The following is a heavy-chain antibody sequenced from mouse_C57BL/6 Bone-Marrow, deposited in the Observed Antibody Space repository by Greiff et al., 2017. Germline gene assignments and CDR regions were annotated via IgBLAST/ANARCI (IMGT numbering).Heavy chain of an antibody. D-gene: IGHD1-1*01. CDR3: ARGNYGSSFYWYFDV. Sequence: QVQLQQSGAELMKPGASVKLSCKATGYTFTGYWIEWVKQRPGHGLEWIGEILPGCGSPTDNEKFKGKATFTADTSSNTAYMQLSSLTTEDSAIYYCARGNYGSSFYWYFDVWGTGTTVTVSS. CDR2: ILPGCGSP. J-gene: IGHJ1*03. V-gene: IGHV1-9*01. CDR1: GYTFTGYW.